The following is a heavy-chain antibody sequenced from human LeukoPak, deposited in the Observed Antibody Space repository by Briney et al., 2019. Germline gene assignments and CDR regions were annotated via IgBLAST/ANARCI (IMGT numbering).Heavy chain of an antibody. J-gene: IGHJ1*01. CDR2: IRLGGPTI. CDR1: GFTFSSYS. V-gene: IGHV3-48*02. Sequence: PRASLRLSCAGAGFTFSSYSMNWVSQAPRKWMELVSYIRLGGPTIYYTDSVKGRFNISRDNAENSLYLQMNSLRDEDTAVYYCARESEYYYYDASGYYPGYFHHWGQGTLVTFS. CDR3: ARESEYYYYDASGYYPGYFHH. D-gene: IGHD3-22*01.